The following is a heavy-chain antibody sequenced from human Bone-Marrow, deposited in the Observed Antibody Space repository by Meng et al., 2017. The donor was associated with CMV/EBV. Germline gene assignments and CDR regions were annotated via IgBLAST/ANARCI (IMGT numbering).Heavy chain of an antibody. J-gene: IGHJ6*02. CDR3: VRGAMCSSTSCYKYYYYGMDV. D-gene: IGHD2-2*02. Sequence: GESLKISCAASGFTVSSNYMSWVRQAPGKGLEWVSVIYSGGSTYYADSVKGRFTISRDNAKNTLYLQMNSLRAEDTAVYYCVRGAMCSSTSCYKYYYYGMDVWGQGTTVTVSS. CDR1: GFTVSSNY. V-gene: IGHV3-53*01. CDR2: IYSGGST.